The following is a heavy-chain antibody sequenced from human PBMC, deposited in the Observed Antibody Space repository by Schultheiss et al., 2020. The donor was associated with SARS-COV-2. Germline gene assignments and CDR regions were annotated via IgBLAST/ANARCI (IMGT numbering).Heavy chain of an antibody. CDR1: GFTFSSYS. CDR3: ARDGRAVVVAALANWFDP. J-gene: IGHJ5*02. V-gene: IGHV3-23*01. CDR2: ISGSGGST. D-gene: IGHD2-15*01. Sequence: GESLKISCAASGFTFSSYSMNWVRQAPGKGLEWVSAISGSGGSTYYADSVKGRFTISRDNSKNTLYLQMNSLRAEDTAVYYCARDGRAVVVAALANWFDPWGQGTLVTVSS.